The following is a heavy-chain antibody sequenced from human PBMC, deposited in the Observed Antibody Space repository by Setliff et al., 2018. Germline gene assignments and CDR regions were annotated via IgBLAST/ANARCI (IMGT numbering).Heavy chain of an antibody. CDR3: MRLVRFCSRTVCQRTSGDEA. V-gene: IGHV1-18*01. CDR1: GYTFRQSI. D-gene: IGHD3-3*01. J-gene: IGHJ5*02. CDR2: IGVYSGNT. Sequence: ASVKVSCKASGYTFRQSIVSWVRQAPGQGLEWLGWIGVYSGNTYSAQRFQGRVSLTTDESTNTAYLELRGLRSDDTAVYYCMRLVRFCSRTVCQRTSGDEAWGQGTPVTSPQ.